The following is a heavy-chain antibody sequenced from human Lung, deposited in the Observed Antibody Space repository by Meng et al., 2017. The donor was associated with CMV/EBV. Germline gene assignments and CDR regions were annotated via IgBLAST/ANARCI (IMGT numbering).Heavy chain of an antibody. V-gene: IGHV3-30*02. D-gene: IGHD3-16*02. J-gene: IGHJ6*02. CDR3: VKDFSGYCYTLCYYFSHGMDV. CDR2: IRYDEKTR. Sequence: SXTTSGFNFNIYGMHWVRQLPGEGLEWVAFIRYDEKTRYYADSVKGRFTIFRDNSRSTLYLQMNSLRVEDTAIYYCVKDFSGYCYTLCYYFSHGMDVWGQGXTVTVSS. CDR1: GFNFNIYG.